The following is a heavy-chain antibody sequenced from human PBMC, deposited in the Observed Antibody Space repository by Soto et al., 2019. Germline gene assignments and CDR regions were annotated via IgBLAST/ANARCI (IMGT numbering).Heavy chain of an antibody. CDR3: AREESGRWELLVGDYFDY. D-gene: IGHD1-26*01. V-gene: IGHV3-48*02. CDR2: ISSSSSTI. Sequence: EVQLVESGGGLVQPGGSLRLSCAASGFTFSSYSMNWVRQAPGKGLEWVSYISSSSSTIYYADSVKGRFTISRDNAKNSLYLQMNSLRDKDTAVYYCAREESGRWELLVGDYFDYWGQGTLVTVSS. J-gene: IGHJ4*02. CDR1: GFTFSSYS.